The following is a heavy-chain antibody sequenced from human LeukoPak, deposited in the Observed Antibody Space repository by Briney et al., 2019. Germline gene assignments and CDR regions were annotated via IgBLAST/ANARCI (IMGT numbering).Heavy chain of an antibody. J-gene: IGHJ6*02. CDR1: GDSVSSSSAT. CDR2: AYYRSKWYN. CDR3: ARQNYYYGMDV. Sequence: SQTLSLTCAISGDSVSSSSATWIWIRQSPSRGLEWLGRAYYRSKWYNDYAVSVQGRISVNPDTSKNQFSLQLNSVTPEDTALYYCARQNYYYGMDVWGQGTTVTVSS. V-gene: IGHV6-1*01.